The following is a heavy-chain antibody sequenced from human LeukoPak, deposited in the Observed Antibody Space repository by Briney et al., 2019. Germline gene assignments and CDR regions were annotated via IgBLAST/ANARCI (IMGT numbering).Heavy chain of an antibody. Sequence: GGSLRLSCAASGFTFSTYSMNWVRQAPGKGLEWVSYISSSSSTIYYADSVKGRFTISRDNAKNSLSLQMNSLRLEDTALYYCAKDMGLLKYGDKLGFWGQGTLVTVSS. D-gene: IGHD4-23*01. CDR3: AKDMGLLKYGDKLGF. CDR1: GFTFSTYS. CDR2: ISSSSSTI. V-gene: IGHV3-48*01. J-gene: IGHJ4*02.